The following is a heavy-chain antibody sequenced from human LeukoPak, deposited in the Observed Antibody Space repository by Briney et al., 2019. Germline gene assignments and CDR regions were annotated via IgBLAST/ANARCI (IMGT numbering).Heavy chain of an antibody. D-gene: IGHD3-3*01. J-gene: IGHJ6*03. V-gene: IGHV3-23*01. CDR3: ANPYYDFWSGLFRTDYYYYMDV. Sequence: GGSLRLSCAASGFTFSSYAMSWVRQAPGKGLEWVSAISGSGGSTYYADSVKGRFTISRDNSKNTLYLQMNSLRAEDTAVYYCANPYYDFWSGLFRTDYYYYMDVWGKGTTVTVSS. CDR1: GFTFSSYA. CDR2: ISGSGGST.